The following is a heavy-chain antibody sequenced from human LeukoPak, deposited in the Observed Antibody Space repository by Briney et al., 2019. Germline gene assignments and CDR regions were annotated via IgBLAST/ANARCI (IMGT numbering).Heavy chain of an antibody. D-gene: IGHD5-24*01. CDR3: ARVGDSYSIDY. CDR1: AYTFTSYY. Sequence: ASVKVSCKASAYTFTSYYMRWVRQAPGQVLEWMGIINPSGGSTNYAQKFQGRVTMTRDTSTSTVYMELSSLRSEDTAVYYCARVGDSYSIDYWGQGTLVTVSS. J-gene: IGHJ4*02. V-gene: IGHV1-46*01. CDR2: INPSGGST.